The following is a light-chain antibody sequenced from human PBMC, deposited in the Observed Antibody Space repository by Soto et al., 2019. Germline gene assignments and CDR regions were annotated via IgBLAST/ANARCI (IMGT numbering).Light chain of an antibody. Sequence: QSALTQPPSVSGSPGQSVTISCTGTSNDVGSYNRVSWYQQPPGTAPKLMIYEVSNRPSGVPDRFSGSKSGNTASLTISGLQAEDEADYYCSLYTSSSNYVFGTGTKVTVL. V-gene: IGLV2-18*01. J-gene: IGLJ1*01. CDR3: SLYTSSSNYV. CDR2: EVS. CDR1: SNDVGSYNR.